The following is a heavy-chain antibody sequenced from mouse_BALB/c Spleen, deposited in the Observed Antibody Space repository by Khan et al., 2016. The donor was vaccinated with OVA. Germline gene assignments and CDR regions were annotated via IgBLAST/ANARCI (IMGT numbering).Heavy chain of an antibody. Sequence: QVRLQQSGPELVKPGASVKMSCKASGYTFTDFLISWVKQRKGQGLEWIGEIYPGSGYTYYNEKFKGKATLTSDKSSNTAYMQRSNLTSEDSAVYFCARAGYGGFAFWGQGTLVTVSA. CDR3: ARAGYGGFAF. CDR1: GYTFTDFL. J-gene: IGHJ3*01. V-gene: IGHV1-81*01. CDR2: IYPGSGYT. D-gene: IGHD3-2*02.